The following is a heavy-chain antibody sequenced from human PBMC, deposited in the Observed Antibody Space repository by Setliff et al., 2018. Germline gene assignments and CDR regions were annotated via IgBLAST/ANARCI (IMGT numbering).Heavy chain of an antibody. CDR3: ARVVPLGGTDR. J-gene: IGHJ5*02. Sequence: SETLSLTCTVSGASISSHYWSWIRQAPGKGLQWIAYVHYNGETNYNPSLKSRVLISVDTSKNQFSLNLSSVTAADTAIYYCARVVPLGGTDRWGQGTLVTVSS. CDR2: VHYNGET. D-gene: IGHD1-1*01. V-gene: IGHV4-59*11. CDR1: GASISSHY.